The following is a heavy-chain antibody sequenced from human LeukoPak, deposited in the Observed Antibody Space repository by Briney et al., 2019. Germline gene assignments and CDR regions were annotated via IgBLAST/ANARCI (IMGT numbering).Heavy chain of an antibody. J-gene: IGHJ4*02. CDR1: GFTFSTYG. CDR2: ISYDGGNK. Sequence: PGGSLRLSCAASGFTFSTYGMHWVRQAPGKGLEWVAVISYDGGNKYYADSVKGRFTISRDNSKNTLYLQMNSLRAEDTAVYYCAKDQRYSGYDLAVEYWGQGTLVTVSS. V-gene: IGHV3-30*18. CDR3: AKDQRYSGYDLAVEY. D-gene: IGHD5-12*01.